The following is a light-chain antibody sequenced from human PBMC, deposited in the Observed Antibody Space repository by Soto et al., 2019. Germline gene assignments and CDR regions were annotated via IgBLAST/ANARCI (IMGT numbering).Light chain of an antibody. CDR2: WAS. V-gene: IGKV4-1*01. CDR1: QSVLYSSNNKNY. Sequence: DIVMTQSPDSLAVSLGERATINCKSSQSVLYSSNNKNYLAWYQQKPGQPPKLLIYWASTRESGVPDRFSGSGSGTDFTLTISSRQAEDVAVYYCQRYYSTPYTFGQGTKLEI. J-gene: IGKJ2*01. CDR3: QRYYSTPYT.